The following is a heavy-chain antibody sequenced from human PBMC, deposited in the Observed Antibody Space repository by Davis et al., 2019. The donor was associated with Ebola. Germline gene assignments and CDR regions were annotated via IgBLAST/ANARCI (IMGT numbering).Heavy chain of an antibody. D-gene: IGHD3-10*01. CDR1: GFTFSSYG. Sequence: GESLKISCAASGFTFSSYGMHWVRQAPGKGLEWVAVIPYDGSNKYYADSVKGRFTISRDNSKNTLYLQMNSLRAEDTAVYYCAKAELYYPYGMDVWGQGTTVTVSS. CDR2: IPYDGSNK. J-gene: IGHJ6*02. V-gene: IGHV3-30*18. CDR3: AKAELYYPYGMDV.